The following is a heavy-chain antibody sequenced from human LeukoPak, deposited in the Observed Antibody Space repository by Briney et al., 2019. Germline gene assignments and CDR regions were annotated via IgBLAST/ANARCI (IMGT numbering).Heavy chain of an antibody. Sequence: SETLSLTCTVSGGSISSSSYYWGWIRQPPGKGLEWIGSIYYSGSTYYNPSLKSRVTISVDTSKNQFSLKLSSVTAADTAVYYCARGALAAAGDWGQGTLVTVSS. D-gene: IGHD6-13*01. CDR1: GGSISSSSYY. CDR3: ARGALAAAGD. V-gene: IGHV4-39*07. J-gene: IGHJ4*02. CDR2: IYYSGST.